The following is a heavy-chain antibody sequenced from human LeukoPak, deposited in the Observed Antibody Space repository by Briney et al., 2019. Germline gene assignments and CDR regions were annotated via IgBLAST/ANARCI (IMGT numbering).Heavy chain of an antibody. J-gene: IGHJ4*02. Sequence: GGSLRLSCAASGFTFDDYAMRWVRQAPGKGLEWVSGISWNSGSIGYADSVKGRFTISRDNAKNSLYLQMNSLRAEDTALYYCAKGMGYDSSGYAFDYWGQGTLVTVSS. D-gene: IGHD3-22*01. CDR3: AKGMGYDSSGYAFDY. CDR1: GFTFDDYA. V-gene: IGHV3-9*01. CDR2: ISWNSGSI.